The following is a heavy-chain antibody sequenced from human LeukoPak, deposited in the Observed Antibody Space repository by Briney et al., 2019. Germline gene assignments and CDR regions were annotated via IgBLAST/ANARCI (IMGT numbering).Heavy chain of an antibody. V-gene: IGHV1-69*06. CDR3: ARDYGVIVVPAAMGAFDI. CDR1: GGTFSSYA. D-gene: IGHD2-2*01. CDR2: IIPIFGTA. Sequence: ASVKVSRKASGGTFSSYAISWVRQAPGQGLEWMGGIIPIFGTANYAQKFQGRVTITADKSTSTAYMELSSLRSEDTAVYYCARDYGVIVVPAAMGAFDIWGQGTMVTVSS. J-gene: IGHJ3*02.